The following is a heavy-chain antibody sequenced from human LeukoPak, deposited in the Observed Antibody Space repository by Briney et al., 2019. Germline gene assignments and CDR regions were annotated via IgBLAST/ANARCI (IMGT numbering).Heavy chain of an antibody. CDR1: GFTVSSTY. CDR2: IYSGGTA. D-gene: IGHD3-9*01. J-gene: IGHJ4*02. V-gene: IGHV3-53*01. CDR3: ARGRTYEILTGNPENYFDY. Sequence: GGSLRLSCAVSGFTVSSTYMSWVRQAPGKGLEWVSVIYSGGTAFYADSVKGRFLISRDNPKNTLYLQMNSLRAEDTAVYYCARGRTYEILTGNPENYFDYWGQGALVTVSS.